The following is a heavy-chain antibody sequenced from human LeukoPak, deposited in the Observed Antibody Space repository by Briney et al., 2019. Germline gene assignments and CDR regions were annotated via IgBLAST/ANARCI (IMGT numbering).Heavy chain of an antibody. V-gene: IGHV3-53*01. CDR3: AREVCLDY. D-gene: IGHD3-10*02. Sequence: AGRSLRLSCAASGFTLSSNYMSWVRQAPGKGLEWVSVIYSGGSTYYADSVKGRFTISRDNTKNTLYLQMNSLRAEDTAVYYCAREVCLDYWGQGTLVTVSS. J-gene: IGHJ4*02. CDR2: IYSGGST. CDR1: GFTLSSNY.